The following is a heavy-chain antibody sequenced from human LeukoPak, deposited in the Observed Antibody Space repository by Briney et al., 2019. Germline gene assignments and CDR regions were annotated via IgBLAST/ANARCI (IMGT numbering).Heavy chain of an antibody. V-gene: IGHV3-48*01. D-gene: IGHD6-13*01. CDR2: ISSSSSTI. CDR3: ARRSSSWAGDV. CDR1: GFTFSSYI. J-gene: IGHJ6*04. Sequence: PGGSLRLSCAASGFTFSSYIMNWVRQAPGKGLEWVSYISSSSSTIYYADSVKGRFTISRDNAKNSLYLQMNSLRAEDTAVYYCARRSSSWAGDVWGKGTTVTVSS.